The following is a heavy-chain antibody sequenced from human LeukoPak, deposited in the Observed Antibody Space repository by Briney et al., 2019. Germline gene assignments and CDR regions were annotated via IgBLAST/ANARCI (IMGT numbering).Heavy chain of an antibody. Sequence: SETLSLTCTVSGGSISSYYWSWIRQPPGKGLEWIGYIYYSGSTNYNPSLKSRVTISVDTSKNQFSLKLSSVTAADTAVYYCARGVDYGGNSGDYWGQGTLVTVSS. D-gene: IGHD4-23*01. V-gene: IGHV4-59*01. J-gene: IGHJ4*02. CDR3: ARGVDYGGNSGDY. CDR2: IYYSGST. CDR1: GGSISSYY.